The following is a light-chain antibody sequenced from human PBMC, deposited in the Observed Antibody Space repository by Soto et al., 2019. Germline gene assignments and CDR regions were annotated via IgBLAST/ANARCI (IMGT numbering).Light chain of an antibody. V-gene: IGKV1-39*01. CDR2: AAS. J-gene: IGKJ4*01. CDR3: QQNHTTFT. CDR1: QSISTY. Sequence: DIQMTQSPSSLSASVGDRVTITCRASQSISTYLNWYQQKPGKVPKLLIYAASSLQSGVPSRFSGSGSGTDFTLTISSLQPEDFATYYCQQNHTTFTFGGGTKVDIX.